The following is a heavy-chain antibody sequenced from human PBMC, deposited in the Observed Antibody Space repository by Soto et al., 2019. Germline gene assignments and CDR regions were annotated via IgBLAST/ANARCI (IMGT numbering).Heavy chain of an antibody. CDR3: ARTYKYYDFWEVGY. J-gene: IGHJ4*02. CDR1: GFTFSDYY. CDR2: ISSSGSTI. Sequence: GGSLRLSCAASGFTFSDYYMSWIRQAPGKGLEWVSYISSSGSTIYYADSVKGRFTISRDNAKNSLYLQMNSLRAEDTAVYYCARTYKYYDFWEVGYWGQGTLVTVSS. D-gene: IGHD3-3*01. V-gene: IGHV3-11*01.